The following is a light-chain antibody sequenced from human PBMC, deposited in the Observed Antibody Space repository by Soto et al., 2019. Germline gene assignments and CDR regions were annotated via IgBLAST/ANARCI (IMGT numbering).Light chain of an antibody. J-gene: IGKJ5*01. V-gene: IGKV3-11*01. CDR1: QSVSSY. Sequence: ESVFTQCPATLSLSPGERATLSCRASQSVSSYLAWYQQKPGQAPRLLIYDASNRATGIPARFSGSGSGTDFTLTISSLEPEDFAVYYCQQRSNWPPITFGQGTRPEVK. CDR2: DAS. CDR3: QQRSNWPPIT.